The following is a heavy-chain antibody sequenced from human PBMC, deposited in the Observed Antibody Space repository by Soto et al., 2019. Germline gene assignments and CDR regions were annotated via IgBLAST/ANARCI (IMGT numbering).Heavy chain of an antibody. CDR3: SILFFHCLTDSCDAYNFDGLDV. V-gene: IGHV4-39*01. Sequence: PSENLSLTCTVSWGPISSTDHYWGWIRQPPGKGLEWLGSIYYAGSTFHNPSLKRRATISVDTSRNQFSLRLSSVTASDTDVYYCSILFFHCLTDSCDAYNFDGLDVWVQG. CDR1: WGPISSTDHY. CDR2: IYYAGST. J-gene: IGHJ6*02. D-gene: IGHD2-15*01.